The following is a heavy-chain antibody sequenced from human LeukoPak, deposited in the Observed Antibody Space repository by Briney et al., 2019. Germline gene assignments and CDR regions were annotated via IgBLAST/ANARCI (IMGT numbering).Heavy chain of an antibody. CDR2: VRERGGGT. J-gene: IGHJ4*02. CDR1: GITVSNDG. CDR3: AKVHYYGSVSYYYFDF. Sequence: GRSLSLSCGVSGITVSNDGMSWARQAPGKGLEWVSGVRERGGGTSCAVCVKGRFNISRQNSKNTLYLKMNSLRAEDTAVFYCAKVHYYGSVSYYYFDFWGQGTLVTVSS. V-gene: IGHV3-23*01. D-gene: IGHD3-10*01.